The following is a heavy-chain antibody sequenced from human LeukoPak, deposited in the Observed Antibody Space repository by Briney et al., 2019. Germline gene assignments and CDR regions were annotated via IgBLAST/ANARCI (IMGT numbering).Heavy chain of an antibody. J-gene: IGHJ3*02. D-gene: IGHD3-22*01. V-gene: IGHV4-59*01. Sequence: SETLSLTCTVSGGSISSYYWSWIRQPPGKGLEWIGCIYYSGSTNYNPSLKSGVTISLDTSKNPFSLKLSSVTAADTAVYYCASGYYYDSSGNDAFDIWGQGTMVTVSS. CDR1: GGSISSYY. CDR3: ASGYYYDSSGNDAFDI. CDR2: IYYSGST.